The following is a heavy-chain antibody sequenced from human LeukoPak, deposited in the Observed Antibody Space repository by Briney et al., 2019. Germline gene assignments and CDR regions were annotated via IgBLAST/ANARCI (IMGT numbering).Heavy chain of an antibody. D-gene: IGHD5-24*01. CDR1: GFTFSDYY. CDR3: ARDGYNSGLWFDP. Sequence: PGGSLRLSCAASGFTFSDYYMSWIRQAPGKGLEWVSYISSSGSTIYYADSVKGRFTISRDNSKNTLYLQMNSLRAEDRAVYYCARDGYNSGLWFDPWGQGTLVTVSS. J-gene: IGHJ5*02. V-gene: IGHV3-11*04. CDR2: ISSSGSTI.